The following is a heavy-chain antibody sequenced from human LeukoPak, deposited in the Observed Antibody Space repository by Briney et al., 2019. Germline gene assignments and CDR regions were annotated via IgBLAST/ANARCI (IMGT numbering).Heavy chain of an antibody. D-gene: IGHD2-2*01. V-gene: IGHV4-34*01. CDR1: GGSFSGYY. J-gene: IGHJ5*02. Sequence: PSETLSLTCAVYGGSFSGYYWSWIRQPPGKGLEWIGEINHSGCTNYNPSLKSRVTISVDTSKNQFSLKLSSVTAADTAVYYCAIHIVVVPAAKKKNWFDPWGQGTLVTVSS. CDR2: INHSGCT. CDR3: AIHIVVVPAAKKKNWFDP.